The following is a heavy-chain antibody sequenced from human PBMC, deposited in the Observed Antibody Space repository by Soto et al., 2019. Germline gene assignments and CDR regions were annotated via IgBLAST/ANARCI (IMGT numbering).Heavy chain of an antibody. V-gene: IGHV1-69*13. CDR3: ASQIPHSSSWYRYFDY. D-gene: IGHD6-13*01. J-gene: IGHJ4*02. Sequence: ASVKVSCKASGGTFSSYAISWVRQAPGQGLEWMGGIIPIFGTANYAQKFQGRVTITADESTSTAYMELSSLRSEDTAVYYCASQIPHSSSWYRYFDYGGQGPLVTVPQ. CDR1: GGTFSSYA. CDR2: IIPIFGTA.